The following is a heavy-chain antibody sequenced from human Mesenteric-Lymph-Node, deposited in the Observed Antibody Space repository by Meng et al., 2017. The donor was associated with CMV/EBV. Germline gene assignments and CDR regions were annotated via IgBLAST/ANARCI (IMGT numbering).Heavy chain of an antibody. CDR3: ARGSSYDILTGYFDY. Sequence: QVPLRQWGAGLLKPSATLSVTCAVYGGSFSGYYWNWIRQSPEKGLEWIGEINHSGSTTYNPSFTSRIIISVDTSTNQISLNMSSVTAADTAVYYCARGSSYDILTGYFDYWGQGALVTVSS. D-gene: IGHD3-9*01. CDR2: INHSGST. V-gene: IGHV4-34*01. J-gene: IGHJ4*02. CDR1: GGSFSGYY.